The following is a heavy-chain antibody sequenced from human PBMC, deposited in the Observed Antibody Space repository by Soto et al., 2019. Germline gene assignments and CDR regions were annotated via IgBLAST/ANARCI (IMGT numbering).Heavy chain of an antibody. J-gene: IGHJ4*02. D-gene: IGHD3-3*01. V-gene: IGHV3-30-3*01. CDR2: ISYDGSNK. CDR1: GFTFSSYA. CDR3: AREWIVYYDFWSGYGPFDY. Sequence: QVQLVESGGGVVQPGRSLRLSCAASGFTFSSYAMHWVRQAPGKGLEWVAVISYDGSNKYYADSVKGRFTISRDNSKNTLYLEMNSLRAEDTAVYYCAREWIVYYDFWSGYGPFDYWGQGTLVTVSS.